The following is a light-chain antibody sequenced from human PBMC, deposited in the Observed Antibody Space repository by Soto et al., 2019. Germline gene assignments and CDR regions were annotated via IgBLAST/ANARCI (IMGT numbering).Light chain of an antibody. Sequence: DIQLTQSPSSLSASVGDRVTITCRASQGISSYLAWYQQKPGKAPNLLIYAASTLQSGVPSRFSGSGSGTDFTLTISSLQPEDFATYYCQQLITYSFTFGPGTKVDIK. CDR1: QGISSY. CDR2: AAS. J-gene: IGKJ3*01. CDR3: QQLITYSFT. V-gene: IGKV1-9*01.